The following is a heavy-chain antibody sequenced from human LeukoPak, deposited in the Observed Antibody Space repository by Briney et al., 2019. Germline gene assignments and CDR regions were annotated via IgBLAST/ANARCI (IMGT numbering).Heavy chain of an antibody. D-gene: IGHD3-10*01. CDR1: GITLSNYG. Sequence: GGSLRLSCAVSGITLSNYGMSWVRQAPGKGLEWVASISDSGGSTNYADSVKGRFTISRDNAKNTLYLQMNSLRAEDTAVYFCAKRGVVIRVILVGFHKQAYYFDSWGQGALVTVSS. CDR3: AKRGVVIRVILVGFHKQAYYFDS. CDR2: ISDSGGST. V-gene: IGHV3-23*01. J-gene: IGHJ4*02.